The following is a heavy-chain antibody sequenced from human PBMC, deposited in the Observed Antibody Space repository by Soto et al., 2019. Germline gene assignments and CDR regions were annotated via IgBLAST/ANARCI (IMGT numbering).Heavy chain of an antibody. D-gene: IGHD6-6*01. V-gene: IGHV3-33*01. CDR1: GFTFSSYG. Sequence: LRLSCAASGFTFSSYGMHWVRQAPGKGLEWVAVIWYDGSNKYYADSVKGRFTISRDNSKNTLYLQMNSLRAEDTAVYYCARADIAARRRGAFDIWGQGTMVTVSS. J-gene: IGHJ3*02. CDR3: ARADIAARRRGAFDI. CDR2: IWYDGSNK.